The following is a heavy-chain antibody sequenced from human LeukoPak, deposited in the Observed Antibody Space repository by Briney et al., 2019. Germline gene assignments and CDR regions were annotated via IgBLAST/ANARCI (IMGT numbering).Heavy chain of an antibody. V-gene: IGHV3-53*01. CDR3: ARSLRVRGVPDYMDV. CDR2: IHKNAIK. Sequence: PGGSLRLSCSASEFTVSSNYMTWVRQAPGKGLEWVAVIHKNAIKYYADTVKGRFTISRDNSKNMLYLQMNSLRAEDTAVYYRARSLRVRGVPDYMDVWGKGTTVTVSS. J-gene: IGHJ6*03. CDR1: EFTVSSNY. D-gene: IGHD3-10*01.